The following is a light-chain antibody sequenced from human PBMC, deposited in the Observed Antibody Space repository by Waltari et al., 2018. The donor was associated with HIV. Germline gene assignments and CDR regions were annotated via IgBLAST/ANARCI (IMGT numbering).Light chain of an antibody. CDR2: SNN. CDR3: ASWDDSLKGVV. V-gene: IGLV1-44*01. CDR1: SSNIGGNT. Sequence: QSVLTQPPSASGTPRQRVTISCSGSSSNIGGNTVNWYQQLPGTAPKLLIYSNNQRPSGVPDRLSGSKSGTSASLAISGLQSEDEADYYCASWDDSLKGVVFGGGTKLTVL. J-gene: IGLJ2*01.